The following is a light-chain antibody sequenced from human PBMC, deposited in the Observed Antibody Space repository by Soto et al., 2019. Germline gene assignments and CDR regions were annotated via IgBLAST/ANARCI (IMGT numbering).Light chain of an antibody. CDR2: GAS. CDR1: QSISSN. V-gene: IGKV3-20*01. Sequence: EIVLTQSPGTLSLSPTERARLSCRASQSISSNFAWYQPTPGQAPRLLIYGASSTATGIPDRLSGSGSGTDFTITISRLEPEDFAVYYRQQYGTSITFGQGTRLEI. CDR3: QQYGTSIT. J-gene: IGKJ5*01.